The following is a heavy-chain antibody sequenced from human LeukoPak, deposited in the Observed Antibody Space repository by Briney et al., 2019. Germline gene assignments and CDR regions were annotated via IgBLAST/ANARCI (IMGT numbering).Heavy chain of an antibody. J-gene: IGHJ4*02. CDR2: IYYSGST. Sequence: PSETLSLTCTVSGGSISSSSYYWGWIRQPPGKGLEWIGSIYYSGSTYYNPSLKSRVTISVDTSKNQFSLKLSSVTAADTAVYYCARGLAGYCSGGSCYSGYFDYWGQGTLVTVSS. CDR1: GGSISSSSYY. V-gene: IGHV4-39*01. CDR3: ARGLAGYCSGGSCYSGYFDY. D-gene: IGHD2-15*01.